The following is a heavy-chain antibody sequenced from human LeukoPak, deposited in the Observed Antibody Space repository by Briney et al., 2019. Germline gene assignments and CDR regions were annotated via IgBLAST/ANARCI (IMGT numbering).Heavy chain of an antibody. Sequence: ASVKVSCKASGYTFTGYYMNWVRQAPGQGLEWMGWINTNTGNPTYAQGFTGRFVFSLDTSVSTAYLQISSLKADDTAVYYCARERNDCYGSSGCVGDSYMDVWGKGTTVTVSS. CDR2: INTNTGNP. CDR1: GYTFTGYY. CDR3: ARERNDCYGSSGCVGDSYMDV. V-gene: IGHV7-4-1*02. D-gene: IGHD3-22*01. J-gene: IGHJ6*03.